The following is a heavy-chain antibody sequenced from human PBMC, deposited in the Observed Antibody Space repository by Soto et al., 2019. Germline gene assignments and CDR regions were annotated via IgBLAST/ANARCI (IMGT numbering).Heavy chain of an antibody. CDR3: ARDRKGGPIDS. CDR2: IYYSGST. D-gene: IGHD1-26*01. V-gene: IGHV4-30-4*01. Sequence: QVQLQESGQGLVKPSQPLSLTCTVSGGSISSGDYYWSWIRQPPGKGLEWIGYIYYSGSTYYHPSLKSRVTISVDTSTNQFSLKRSSVTAADTAVYYCARDRKGGPIDSWGQGTMVTVSS. CDR1: GGSISSGDYY. J-gene: IGHJ4*02.